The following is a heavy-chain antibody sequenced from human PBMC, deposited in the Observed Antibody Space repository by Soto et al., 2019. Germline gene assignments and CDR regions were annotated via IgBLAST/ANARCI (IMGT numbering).Heavy chain of an antibody. V-gene: IGHV1-18*01. Sequence: GASVKVSCKASGYTFTSYDINWVRQATGQGLEWMGWMNPNSGNTNYAQKLQGRVTMTTDTSTSTAYMELRSLRSDDTAVYYCARDPLDILTGYYPTYYYYGMDVWGQGTTVTVSS. D-gene: IGHD3-9*01. CDR1: GYTFTSYD. J-gene: IGHJ6*02. CDR2: MNPNSGNT. CDR3: ARDPLDILTGYYPTYYYYGMDV.